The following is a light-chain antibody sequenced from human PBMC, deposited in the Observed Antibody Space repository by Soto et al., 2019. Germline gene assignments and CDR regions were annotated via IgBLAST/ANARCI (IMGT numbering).Light chain of an antibody. V-gene: IGKV1-5*03. CDR2: KAS. Sequence: DIQMTQSPSTLSASLGDRVTITCRASQSISSWLAWYQQKPGKAPKLLIYKASSLESGVPSRFSGSGSGTEFTLTISSLQHDDFANHYCQQYNSYYPWTFGQGTKVDIK. CDR1: QSISSW. J-gene: IGKJ1*01. CDR3: QQYNSYYPWT.